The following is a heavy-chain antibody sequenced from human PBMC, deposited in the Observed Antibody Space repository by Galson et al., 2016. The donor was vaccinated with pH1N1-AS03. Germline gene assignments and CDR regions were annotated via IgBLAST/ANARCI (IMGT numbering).Heavy chain of an antibody. V-gene: IGHV1-3*01. CDR1: GDTFNDNA. J-gene: IGHJ5*02. Sequence: SVKVSCKASGDTFNDNALHWVRQAPGQSLEWMGWVNLGNSNTKYSQRFQDRVIITMDTSANTAYMELSDLTSEDTAVFYCARSGDKSELRPWGQGTLVTVSS. CDR2: VNLGNSNT. D-gene: IGHD1-26*01. CDR3: ARSGDKSELRP.